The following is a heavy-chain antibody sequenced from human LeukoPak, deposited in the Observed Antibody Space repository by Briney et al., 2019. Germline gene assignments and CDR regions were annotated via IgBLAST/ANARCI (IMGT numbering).Heavy chain of an antibody. CDR3: ARSSTTDANHYYYYYMDV. J-gene: IGHJ6*03. D-gene: IGHD2-2*01. V-gene: IGHV4-61*02. Sequence: PPETLSLTCTVSGGSISSGSYYWNWIRQPAGEGLEWIGRIYTSGSTNYNPSLKSRVTISVDTSMNQFSLKLSSVTAADTAVYYCARSSTTDANHYYYYYMDVWGRGTTVTVSS. CDR2: IYTSGST. CDR1: GGSISSGSYY.